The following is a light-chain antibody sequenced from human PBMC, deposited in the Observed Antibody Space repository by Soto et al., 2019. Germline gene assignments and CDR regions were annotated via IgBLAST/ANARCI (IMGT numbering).Light chain of an antibody. J-gene: IGKJ2*02. V-gene: IGKV3-20*01. CDR3: QQYGSSPCT. CDR2: GAS. Sequence: EIVLTQSPGTLSLSPGERATLSCRASQSVSSSYLAWYRQKPGQAPSLLIYGASSRATGIPDRVSGSGSGTDFTLNISRLEPEDFAVYYCQQYGSSPCTFGQGTKLEIK. CDR1: QSVSSSY.